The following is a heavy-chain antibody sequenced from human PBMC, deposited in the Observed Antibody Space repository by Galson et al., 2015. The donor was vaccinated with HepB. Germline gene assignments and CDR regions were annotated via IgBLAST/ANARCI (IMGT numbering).Heavy chain of an antibody. V-gene: IGHV3-53*01. CDR1: GFTVSDNY. CDR2: IYAYGST. D-gene: IGHD5-18*01. Sequence: SLRLSCAASGFTVSDNYLSWVRQAPGRELEWVPVIYAYGSTYYADSVKGRFTISRDNSKNTVYLQMNSLRAEDTAVYYCSRLDATMVTSFDYWGQGTLVTVSS. J-gene: IGHJ4*02. CDR3: SRLDATMVTSFDY.